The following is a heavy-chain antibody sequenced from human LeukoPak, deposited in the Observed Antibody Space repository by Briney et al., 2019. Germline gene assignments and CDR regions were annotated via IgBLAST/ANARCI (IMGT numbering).Heavy chain of an antibody. CDR2: IYISGST. V-gene: IGHV4-61*02. D-gene: IGHD3-22*01. J-gene: IGHJ4*02. CDR1: GGSISSGPYY. Sequence: SETLSLTCTVSGGSISSGPYYWSWVRQPAGKGLEYIGRIYISGSTDYNPSLKSRVTISLDMSKNEFSLRLNSVTAADTAVYYCARSLYYDSSGTLGYWGQGTLVTVSS. CDR3: ARSLYYDSSGTLGY.